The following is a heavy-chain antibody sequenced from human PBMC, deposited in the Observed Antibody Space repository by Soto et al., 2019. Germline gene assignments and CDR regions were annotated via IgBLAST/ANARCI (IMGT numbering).Heavy chain of an antibody. J-gene: IGHJ4*02. CDR3: AKVLTVVGLLDFDY. Sequence: GGSLRLSCAASGFTFSSYAMSWVRQAPGKGLEWVSAISGSGDSTYYADSVKGRFTISRDNSKNTLYLQMNSLRAEDTAVYYCAKVLTVVGLLDFDYWGQGTLVTVSS. CDR1: GFTFSSYA. D-gene: IGHD2-15*01. V-gene: IGHV3-23*01. CDR2: ISGSGDST.